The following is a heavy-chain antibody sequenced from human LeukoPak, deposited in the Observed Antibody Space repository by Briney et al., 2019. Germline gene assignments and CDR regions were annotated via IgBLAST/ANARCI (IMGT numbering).Heavy chain of an antibody. J-gene: IGHJ6*02. CDR1: GFTFSSYD. CDR2: IGTAGDT. D-gene: IGHD6-13*01. V-gene: IGHV3-13*01. CDR3: ARSPRGSSSWSHYYYYGMDV. Sequence: GGSLRLSCAASGFTFSSYDMHWVRHATGKGLEWVSAIGTAGDTYYPGSVKGRFTISRENAKNSLYLQMNSLRAGDTAVYYCARSPRGSSSWSHYYYYGMDVWGQGTTVTVSS.